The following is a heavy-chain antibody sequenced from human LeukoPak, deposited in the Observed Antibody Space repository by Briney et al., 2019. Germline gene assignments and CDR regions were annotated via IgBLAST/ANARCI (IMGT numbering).Heavy chain of an antibody. CDR1: GFTFSDYV. Sequence: PGGSLRLSCAASGFTFSDYVMNWVRQAPGKGLEWVSTTSGGGGTTNYADSVKGRFTISRDNSKNTLHLQMNSLRAEDTAVYYCAKGIDSRSYLDYWGQGTLVTVSS. J-gene: IGHJ4*02. CDR3: AKGIDSRSYLDY. V-gene: IGHV3-23*01. D-gene: IGHD3-10*01. CDR2: TSGGGGTT.